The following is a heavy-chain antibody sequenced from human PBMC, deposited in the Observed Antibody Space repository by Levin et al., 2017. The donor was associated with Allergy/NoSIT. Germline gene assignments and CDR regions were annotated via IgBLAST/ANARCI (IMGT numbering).Heavy chain of an antibody. CDR3: AHRSRDVWGSYRVDY. CDR2: IYWNDDK. CDR1: GFSLSTSGVG. Sequence: SGPTLVKPTQTLTLTCTFSGFSLSTSGVGVGWIRQPPGKALEWLALIYWNDDKRYSPSLKSRLTITKDTSKNQVVLTMTNMDPVDTATYYCAHRSRDVWGSYRVDYWGQGTLVTVSS. V-gene: IGHV2-5*01. J-gene: IGHJ4*02. D-gene: IGHD3-16*02.